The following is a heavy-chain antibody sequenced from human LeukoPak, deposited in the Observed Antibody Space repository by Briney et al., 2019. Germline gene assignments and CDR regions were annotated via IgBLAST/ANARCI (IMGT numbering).Heavy chain of an antibody. D-gene: IGHD2-15*01. Sequence: GGSLRLSCAASGFTFSSYGMTWVRQAPGKGLEWVGFIRSKAYGGTTEYAASVKGRFTISRDDSKSIAYLQMNSLKTEDTAVYYCTREGRYCSGGSCRDYWGQGTLVTVSS. J-gene: IGHJ4*02. CDR1: GFTFSSYG. V-gene: IGHV3-49*04. CDR2: IRSKAYGGTT. CDR3: TREGRYCSGGSCRDY.